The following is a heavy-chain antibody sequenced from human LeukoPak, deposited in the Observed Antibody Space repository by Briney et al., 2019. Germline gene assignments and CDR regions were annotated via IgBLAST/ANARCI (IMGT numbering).Heavy chain of an antibody. Sequence: PGGSLRLSCAASGFTLSSYNMNWVRQAPGKGLEWVSDISSSGNTIYYADSVKGRFTISRDNAKDSLYLQMNSLRAEDTAVYYCATYLAYCGGDCPGYFQHWGQGTLVPVSS. D-gene: IGHD2-21*01. CDR3: ATYLAYCGGDCPGYFQH. CDR1: GFTLSSYN. V-gene: IGHV3-48*01. CDR2: ISSSGNTI. J-gene: IGHJ1*01.